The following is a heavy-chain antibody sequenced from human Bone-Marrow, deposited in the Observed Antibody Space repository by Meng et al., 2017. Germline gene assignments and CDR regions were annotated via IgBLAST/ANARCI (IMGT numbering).Heavy chain of an antibody. CDR2: IYSGGST. Sequence: EVQLVESGGGLVQPGGSLRLSCAASGFTVTSYYMSWVRQAPGKGLEWVSVIYSGGSTYYADSVKDRFTISRDNSKSTLYLQMNSLRAEDTAVYYCARDSRLRWFDYWGQGTLVTVSS. CDR1: GFTVTSYY. V-gene: IGHV3-66*01. D-gene: IGHD4-23*01. CDR3: ARDSRLRWFDY. J-gene: IGHJ4*02.